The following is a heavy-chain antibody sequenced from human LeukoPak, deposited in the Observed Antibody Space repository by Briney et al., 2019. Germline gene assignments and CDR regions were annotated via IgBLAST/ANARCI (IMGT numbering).Heavy chain of an antibody. J-gene: IGHJ4*02. D-gene: IGHD3-10*01. CDR3: TRDLVAYYYGSGSHHFDY. Sequence: SETLSLTCAVSGGSISSSNWWSWVRQPPGKGLEWIGEIYHSGSTNYNPSLKSRVTISVDQSKHHFSLKLTSVTAADTAVYYCTRDLVAYYYGSGSHHFDYWGQGTLVTVSS. V-gene: IGHV4-4*02. CDR1: GGSISSSNW. CDR2: IYHSGST.